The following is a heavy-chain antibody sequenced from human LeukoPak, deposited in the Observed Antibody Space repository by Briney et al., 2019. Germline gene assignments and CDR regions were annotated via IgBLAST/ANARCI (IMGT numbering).Heavy chain of an antibody. V-gene: IGHV4-31*03. J-gene: IGHJ4*02. CDR1: GGSISSGGYY. Sequence: SETLSLTCTVSGGSISSGGYYWSWLRQHPGKGLEWIGYIYYSGSTYYNPSLKSRVTISVDTPKNQFSLKLSSVTAADTAVYYCARSVYYYGSGSYRTGVDSWGQGTLVTASS. CDR3: ARSVYYYGSGSYRTGVDS. D-gene: IGHD3-10*01. CDR2: IYYSGST.